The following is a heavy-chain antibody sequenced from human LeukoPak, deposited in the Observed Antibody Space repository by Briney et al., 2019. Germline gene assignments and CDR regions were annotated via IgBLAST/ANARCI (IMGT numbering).Heavy chain of an antibody. CDR1: GFTFSSYS. J-gene: IGHJ4*02. V-gene: IGHV3-48*01. D-gene: IGHD2-15*01. CDR3: ARDVEGYCSGGSCYSSPSAFDY. CDR2: ISSSSSTI. Sequence: GGSLRLSCAASGFTFSSYSMNWVRQAPGKGLEWVSYISSSSSTIYYADSVKGRFTISRDNAKNSLYLQMNSLRAEDTAVYYCARDVEGYCSGGSCYSSPSAFDYWGQGTLVTVSS.